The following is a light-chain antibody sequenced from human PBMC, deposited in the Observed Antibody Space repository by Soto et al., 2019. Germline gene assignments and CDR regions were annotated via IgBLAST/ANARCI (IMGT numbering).Light chain of an antibody. V-gene: IGKV3-20*01. J-gene: IGKJ4*01. CDR3: QQYDNSPLT. Sequence: EIVFTQSPGTLSLSPGERATLSCTASQSISGSYLAWYQQKPGQAPRVVIYGVSRRATGIPDRFSGSGSGTDFTLTISRLEPEDFAVYYCQQYDNSPLTFGGGTKVDIK. CDR1: QSISGSY. CDR2: GVS.